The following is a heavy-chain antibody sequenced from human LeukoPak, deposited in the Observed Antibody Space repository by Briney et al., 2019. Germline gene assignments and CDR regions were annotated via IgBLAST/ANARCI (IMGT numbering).Heavy chain of an antibody. Sequence: SETLSLTCTVSGGSISGSTYYWVWIRQPRGKGLEWIGTIYHSGSTHYNPSLKSRVTISVDTSKNQFSLKLTSVTAADTAVYYCARHYPTYEPNWYFDLWGRGTPVTVSS. CDR2: IYHSGST. J-gene: IGHJ2*01. CDR1: GGSISGSTYY. D-gene: IGHD3-22*01. CDR3: ARHYPTYEPNWYFDL. V-gene: IGHV4-39*01.